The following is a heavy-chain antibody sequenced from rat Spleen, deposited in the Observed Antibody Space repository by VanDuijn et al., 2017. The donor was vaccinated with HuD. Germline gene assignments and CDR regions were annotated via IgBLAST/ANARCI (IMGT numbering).Heavy chain of an antibody. CDR2: MWSGGST. Sequence: QVHLRESGPGLVQPSQTLSLTCTVSGFSLTSNGVSWVRQPPGKGLEWMGAMWSGGSTDYNSALKSRLSISRDTSKNQVFLKMNSLQSEDTTTYYCARGGRTEGPGFFDYWGQGVMVTVSS. CDR3: ARGGRTEGPGFFDY. D-gene: IGHD1-11*01. V-gene: IGHV2-4*01. J-gene: IGHJ2*01. CDR1: GFSLTSNG.